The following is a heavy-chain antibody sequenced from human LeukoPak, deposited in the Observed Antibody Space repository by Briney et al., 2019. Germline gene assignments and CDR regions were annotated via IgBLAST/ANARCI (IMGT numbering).Heavy chain of an antibody. CDR2: MDYSGST. V-gene: IGHV4-39*07. J-gene: IGHJ4*02. CDR3: ATEGGRYNVDY. D-gene: IGHD1-26*01. Sequence: PSETLSLTCTVSGGSFSSSSYYWGWLRQPPGKGREWIGSMDYSGSTYQNPALKSLITISVDTSKNQFSLKLSSVAAADTAVYYCATEGGRYNVDYWGERTLVTVPS. CDR1: GGSFSSSSYY.